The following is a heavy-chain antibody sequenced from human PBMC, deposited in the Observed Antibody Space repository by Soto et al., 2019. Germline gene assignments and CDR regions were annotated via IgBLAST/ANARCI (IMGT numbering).Heavy chain of an antibody. D-gene: IGHD2-2*01. V-gene: IGHV3-9*01. CDR3: AKDMSARSDSWLNWFDP. J-gene: IGHJ5*02. CDR1: GFTFDDYV. Sequence: EVQLVESGGGLVQPGGSLRLSCAASGFTFDDYVMHWVRQAPGKGLEWVSGISWKSGTIGYVDSVQGRFTIYRDNAKNSLYLQMSSLRTEDTAFYYCAKDMSARSDSWLNWFDPWGQGTLVTVSS. CDR2: ISWKSGTI.